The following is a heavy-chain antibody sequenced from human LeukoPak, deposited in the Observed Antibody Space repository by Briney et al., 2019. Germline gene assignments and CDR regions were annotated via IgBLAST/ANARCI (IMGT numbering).Heavy chain of an antibody. CDR1: GFTVSINS. V-gene: IGHV3-66*02. J-gene: IGHJ4*02. CDR2: IYSGGNT. Sequence: GGSLRLSCTVSGFTVSINSMSWARQAPGKGLEWVSFIYSGGNTHYSDSVKGRFTISRDNSKNTLYLQMNSLRAEDTAVYYCAKVRGAVVVVAAPFDYWGQGTLVTVSS. CDR3: AKVRGAVVVVAAPFDY. D-gene: IGHD2-15*01.